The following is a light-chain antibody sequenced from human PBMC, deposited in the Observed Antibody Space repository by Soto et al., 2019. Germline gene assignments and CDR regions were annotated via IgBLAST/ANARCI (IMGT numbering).Light chain of an antibody. Sequence: EVVWTPYPATPSFSSGARATLLCRATQRGSSSYLAWYQQKPGQAPRLLIYGASSRATGIPDRFSGSGSGTDFTLTISRLEPEDFAVYYCQQYGSSPETFGQGTKVDIK. V-gene: IGKV3-20*01. CDR3: QQYGSSPET. CDR2: GAS. J-gene: IGKJ1*01. CDR1: QRGSSSY.